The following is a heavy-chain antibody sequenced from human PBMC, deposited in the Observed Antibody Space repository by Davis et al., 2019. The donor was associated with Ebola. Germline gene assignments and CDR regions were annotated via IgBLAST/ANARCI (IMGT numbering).Heavy chain of an antibody. CDR2: ISGSGSTI. CDR3: ARDGVEDAIYNYFDP. J-gene: IGHJ5*02. Sequence: GESLKISCAASGFSFSDYFMSWIRQAPGKEMEWIAYISGSGSTIYYADSVKGRFTISRDNAKNSLYLQMNSLREEDSAIYYCARDGVEDAIYNYFDPWGQGTLVTVSS. V-gene: IGHV3-11*04. CDR1: GFSFSDYF. D-gene: IGHD3-10*01.